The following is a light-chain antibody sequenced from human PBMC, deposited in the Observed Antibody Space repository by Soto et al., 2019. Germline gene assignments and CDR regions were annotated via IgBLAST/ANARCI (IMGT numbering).Light chain of an antibody. CDR2: EVS. CDR3: TSHAGSNNYV. Sequence: QSVLTQPPSASGSPGQSVTISCTGTSSDVGGYNYFSWYQQHPGKAPKLIISEVSKRPSGVPARFSGSKSGNTASLPVSGLQAEDEAAYYCTSHAGSNNYVFGTGTKVTVL. V-gene: IGLV2-8*01. J-gene: IGLJ1*01. CDR1: SSDVGGYNY.